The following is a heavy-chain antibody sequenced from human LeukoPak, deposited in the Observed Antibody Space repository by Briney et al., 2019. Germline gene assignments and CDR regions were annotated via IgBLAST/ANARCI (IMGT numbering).Heavy chain of an antibody. Sequence: GGSLGLSCAASGFTFSSYSMNWVRQAPGKGLEWVSYISTSSSTRYYADSVKGRFTISRDNAENSLYLQMNSLRDEDTAVYFCARESSGTYYHFDYWGQGTLVTVSS. J-gene: IGHJ4*02. CDR3: ARESSGTYYHFDY. CDR1: GFTFSSYS. V-gene: IGHV3-48*02. CDR2: ISTSSSTR. D-gene: IGHD1-26*01.